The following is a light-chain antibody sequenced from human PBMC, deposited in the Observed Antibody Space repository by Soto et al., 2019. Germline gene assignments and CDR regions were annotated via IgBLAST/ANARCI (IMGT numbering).Light chain of an antibody. CDR1: QSVSSN. CDR3: QQYYNWPPYT. CDR2: GAS. J-gene: IGKJ2*01. Sequence: EILMTQSPATLSVSPGERATLSCRASQSVSSNLAWYQQKPGQAPRLLIYGASTRATGIPARFSGSGSGTEFTLTISSLESEDFAVYFCQQYYNWPPYTFGQGTKVDIX. V-gene: IGKV3-15*01.